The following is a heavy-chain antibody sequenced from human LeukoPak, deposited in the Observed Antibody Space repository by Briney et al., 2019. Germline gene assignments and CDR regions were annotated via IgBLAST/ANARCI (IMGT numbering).Heavy chain of an antibody. J-gene: IGHJ4*02. V-gene: IGHV1-69*06. CDR2: IIPMFDTA. D-gene: IGHD3-10*01. CDR3: AKRSLLWFGGVFDY. Sequence: GASVKVSCKASGGTFSSYPISWVRQAPGQGLEWMGGIIPMFDTADFAQKFQGRVTITADTSTSTAYMQLSSLRSEDTAVYYCAKRSLLWFGGVFDYWGQGTLVTVSS. CDR1: GGTFSSYP.